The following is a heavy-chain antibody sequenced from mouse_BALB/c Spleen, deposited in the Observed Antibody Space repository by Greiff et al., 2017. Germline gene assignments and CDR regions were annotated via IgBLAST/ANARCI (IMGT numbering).Heavy chain of an antibody. CDR2: IDPENGDT. Sequence: EVMLVESGAELVRSGASVKLSCTASGFNIKDYYMHWVKQRPEQGLEWIGWIDPENGDTEYAPKFQGKATMTADTSSNTAYLQLSSLTSEDTAVYYCYYYGSSYYFDYWGQGTTLTVSS. CDR1: GFNIKDYY. D-gene: IGHD1-1*01. V-gene: IGHV14-4*02. J-gene: IGHJ2*01. CDR3: YYYGSSYYFDY.